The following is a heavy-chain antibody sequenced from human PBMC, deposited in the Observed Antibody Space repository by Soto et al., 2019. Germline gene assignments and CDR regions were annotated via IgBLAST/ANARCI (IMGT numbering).Heavy chain of an antibody. V-gene: IGHV3-7*03. CDR1: GFSFSSYW. J-gene: IGHJ5*02. CDR2: IKEDGGEQ. D-gene: IGHD4-4*01. CDR3: AITTSTVSYWFDP. Sequence: VGSLRLSCAASGFSFSSYWMSWVRQAPGKGPEWVANIKEDGGEQHYVDSVKGRFTISRDNTENSLFLQMNNLRAEDSAIYYCAITTSTVSYWFDPWGPGTQVTVSS.